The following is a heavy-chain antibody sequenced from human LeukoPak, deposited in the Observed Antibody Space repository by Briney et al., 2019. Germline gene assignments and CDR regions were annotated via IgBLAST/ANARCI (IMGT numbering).Heavy chain of an antibody. Sequence: PGGSLRLSCAASGFTFSSYAMSWVRQAPGKGLEWVSGISGSGGSTYYADSVKGRFTISRDNSNNMLYLQMNSLRAEDTATYYCAKADSSSWVPDYWGQGTLVTVSS. CDR3: AKADSSSWVPDY. V-gene: IGHV3-23*01. J-gene: IGHJ4*02. D-gene: IGHD3-22*01. CDR2: ISGSGGST. CDR1: GFTFSSYA.